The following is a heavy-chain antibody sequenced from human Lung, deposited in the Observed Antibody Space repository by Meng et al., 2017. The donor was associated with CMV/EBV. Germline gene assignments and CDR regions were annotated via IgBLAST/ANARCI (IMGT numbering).Heavy chain of an antibody. CDR2: INEDGSET. J-gene: IGHJ4*02. D-gene: IGHD5-24*01. Sequence: SCVGSGFNFNNYWMNWVRQAPGKGLEWVANINEDGSETYYLDSVKGRFTISRDNAKNSLFLQMNSLRADDTAVYYFARDPRGDGGVTFDYWGQGIXVNGAS. CDR1: GFNFNNYW. CDR3: ARDPRGDGGVTFDY. V-gene: IGHV3-7*01.